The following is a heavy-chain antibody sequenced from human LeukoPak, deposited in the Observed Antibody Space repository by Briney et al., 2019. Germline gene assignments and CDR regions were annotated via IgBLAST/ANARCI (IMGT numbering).Heavy chain of an antibody. CDR3: ARGSYLDY. J-gene: IGHJ4*02. Sequence: ASVKVSCKASGYTFAGYGISWVPPAPGQGLEWMGWVSDYNGHTHYAQNLQGRITMTTSTYTSTGYLEVRSLRSDDTAVYYCARGSYLDYWGQGTLVTVSS. CDR1: GYTFAGYG. CDR2: VSDYNGHT. V-gene: IGHV1-18*01.